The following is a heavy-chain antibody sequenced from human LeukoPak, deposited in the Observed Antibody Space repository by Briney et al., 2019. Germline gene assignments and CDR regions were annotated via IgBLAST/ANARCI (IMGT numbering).Heavy chain of an antibody. V-gene: IGHV3-23*01. CDR2: ISGSGGST. D-gene: IGHD5-12*01. J-gene: IGHJ5*02. CDR1: GFTFSSYA. Sequence: QSGGSLRLSCAASGFTFSSYAMSWVRQAPGKGLEWVSAISGSGGSTYYADSVKGRFTISRDNSKNTLYLQMNSLRAEDTAVYYCAKDLYGYVSNWLDPWGQGTLVTVSS. CDR3: AKDLYGYVSNWLDP.